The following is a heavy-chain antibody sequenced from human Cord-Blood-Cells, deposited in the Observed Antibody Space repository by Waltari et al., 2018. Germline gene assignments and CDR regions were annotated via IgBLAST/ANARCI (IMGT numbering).Heavy chain of an antibody. CDR1: GTTPTSDA. Sequence: QTELVHTVVEVQKPEASSQVSCMATGTTPTSDAISRVGRAPDQGLERMGWIRAYNGNTNYAQKLQGRVTMTTDTSTRTADMELSSLRSDDTAVYYCARAITTCSSTSCRSVDYWGQGTLVTFSS. CDR3: ARAITTCSSTSCRSVDY. CDR2: IRAYNGNT. V-gene: IGHV1-18*01. D-gene: IGHD2-2*01. J-gene: IGHJ4*02.